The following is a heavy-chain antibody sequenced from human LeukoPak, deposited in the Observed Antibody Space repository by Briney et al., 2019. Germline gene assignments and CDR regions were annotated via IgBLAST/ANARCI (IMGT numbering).Heavy chain of an antibody. CDR3: ARTTYYYDSSGYGEPDY. V-gene: IGHV1-69*05. CDR2: IIPIFGTA. Sequence: SVKVSCKASGGTFSSYAISWVRQAPGQGLEWVGGIIPIFGTANYAQIFQGRVTITTDESTSTTYMELSSLRSEDTAVYYCARTTYYYDSSGYGEPDYWGQGTLVTVSS. D-gene: IGHD3-22*01. J-gene: IGHJ4*02. CDR1: GGTFSSYA.